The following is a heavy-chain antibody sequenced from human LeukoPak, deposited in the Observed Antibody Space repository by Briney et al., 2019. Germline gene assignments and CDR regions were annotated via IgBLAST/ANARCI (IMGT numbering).Heavy chain of an antibody. CDR3: ARDKSGYALDTNWFDP. D-gene: IGHD5-12*01. CDR1: GGSISSGDYY. J-gene: IGHJ5*02. CDR2: IYHSGST. Sequence: SQTLSRTCTVSGGSISSGDYYWSWVRQPPGKGLEWIGYIYHSGSTYYNPSLKSRVTISVDTSKNQSSLKLSSVTAADTAVYYCARDKSGYALDTNWFDPWGQGTLVTVSS. V-gene: IGHV4-30-4*01.